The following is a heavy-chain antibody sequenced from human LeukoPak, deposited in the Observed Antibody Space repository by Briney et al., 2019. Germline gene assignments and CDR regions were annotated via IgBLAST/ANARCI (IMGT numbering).Heavy chain of an antibody. D-gene: IGHD4-11*01. V-gene: IGHV1-2*02. CDR1: GYTFTGYY. J-gene: IGHJ6*03. Sequence: EASVKVSCKASGYTFTGYYMHWVRQAPGQGLEWMGWINPNSGGTNYAQKFQGRVTMTRDTSISTAYMELSRLRSDDTAVYYCARDSNSYYYYYMDVWGKGTTVTVSS. CDR2: INPNSGGT. CDR3: ARDSNSYYYYYMDV.